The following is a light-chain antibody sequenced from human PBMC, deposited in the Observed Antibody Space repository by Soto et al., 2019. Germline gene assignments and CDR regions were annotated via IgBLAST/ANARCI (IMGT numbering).Light chain of an antibody. J-gene: IGLJ1*01. CDR1: SSDVGRYNY. V-gene: IGLV2-8*01. CDR2: EVS. Sequence: QSVLTQPPSASGSPGQSVTISCTGTSSDVGRYNYISWYQQRPGKAPKLIIYEVSKRPSGVPDRLSVFKYGNTASLTVSGLQAEVEADYYCSSYAGNSRYVFGTGTKVTVL. CDR3: SSYAGNSRYV.